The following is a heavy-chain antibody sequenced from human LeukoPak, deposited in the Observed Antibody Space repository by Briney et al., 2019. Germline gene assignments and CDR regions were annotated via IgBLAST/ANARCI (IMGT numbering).Heavy chain of an antibody. V-gene: IGHV1-46*01. CDR1: GYTFTSYH. CDR2: INPSDGST. D-gene: IGHD6-13*01. Sequence: ASVKVSCKASGYTFTSYHIHWVRQAPGQGLEWMGIINPSDGSTSYAQKFQGRVTMTRDTSISTAYMELSSLRSEDTAVYYCARVGYSSSWYEPITFDIWGQGTMVTVSS. CDR3: ARVGYSSSWYEPITFDI. J-gene: IGHJ3*02.